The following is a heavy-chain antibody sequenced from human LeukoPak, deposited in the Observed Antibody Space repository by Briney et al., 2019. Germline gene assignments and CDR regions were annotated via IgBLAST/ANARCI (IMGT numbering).Heavy chain of an antibody. D-gene: IGHD5-12*01. CDR3: AKDVLYMVAYFDY. CDR2: IWYDGSDK. CDR1: GFTFSSYG. J-gene: IGHJ4*02. Sequence: GGSLRLSCAASGFTFSSYGMHWVRQAPGKGLEWVAIIWYDGSDKYYADSVKGRFTISRDNSKNTLYLQMNSLRAEDTAVYYCAKDVLYMVAYFDYWGQGTLVTVSS. V-gene: IGHV3-33*06.